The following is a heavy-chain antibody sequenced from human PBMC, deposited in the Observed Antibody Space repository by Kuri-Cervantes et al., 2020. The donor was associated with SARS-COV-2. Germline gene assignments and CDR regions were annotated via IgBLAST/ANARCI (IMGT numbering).Heavy chain of an antibody. Sequence: GESLKISCAASGFNFCRTDMHWVRQAPGKGLEWVAVISHDGKNKKCIASGKGRFTISRDNSQSTLYLHMKSLRSEDTAMYYCAKDRVGVQDFWGQGTLVTVSS. J-gene: IGHJ4*02. CDR2: ISHDGKNK. CDR1: GFNFCRTD. V-gene: IGHV3-30*18. D-gene: IGHD2-21*01. CDR3: AKDRVGVQDF.